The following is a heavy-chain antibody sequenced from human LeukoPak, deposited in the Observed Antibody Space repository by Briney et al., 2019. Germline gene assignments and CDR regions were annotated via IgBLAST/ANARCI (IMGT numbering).Heavy chain of an antibody. CDR1: RFSFSGYA. D-gene: IGHD5-18*01. J-gene: IGHJ6*02. CDR2: IGTTDGST. CDR3: ARKEVETAKGFWGV. Sequence: GASLRLSCAASRFSFSGYAMSWVRQAPGKGLEWVSHIGTTDGSTFYADSVKGRFTISRDNSKSAMYLQMNSLRAEDTAVYYCARKEVETAKGFWGVWGQGTTVTVSS. V-gene: IGHV3-23*01.